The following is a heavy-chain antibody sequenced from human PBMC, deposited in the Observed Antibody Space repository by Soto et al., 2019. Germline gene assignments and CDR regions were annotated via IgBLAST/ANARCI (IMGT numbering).Heavy chain of an antibody. V-gene: IGHV4-34*01. CDR2: INHVGGP. Sequence: PSETLSLTCAVYGGFLSDSYWTWIRQPPGKGLEWIGEINHVGGPNYNPSLKSRVTISADTSKNQFSLKLNSVTAADTAVYYCARLDLTYYLDYWGQGTLVTVSS. CDR3: ARLDLTYYLDY. J-gene: IGHJ4*02. CDR1: GGFLSDSY. D-gene: IGHD3-3*01.